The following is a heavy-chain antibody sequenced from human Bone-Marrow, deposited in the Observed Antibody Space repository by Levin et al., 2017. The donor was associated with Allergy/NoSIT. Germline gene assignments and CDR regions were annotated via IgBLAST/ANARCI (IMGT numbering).Heavy chain of an antibody. CDR1: GGSISSGDYY. CDR3: ARVSRFRLGPVDCGGDCYSDAFDI. V-gene: IGHV4-30-4*01. CDR2: IYYSGST. D-gene: IGHD2-21*02. Sequence: SETLSLTCTVSGGSISSGDYYWSWIRQPPGKGLEWIGYIYYSGSTYYNPSLKSRVTISVDTSKNQFSLKLSSVTAADTAVYYCARVSRFRLGPVDCGGDCYSDAFDIWGQGTMVTVSS. J-gene: IGHJ3*02.